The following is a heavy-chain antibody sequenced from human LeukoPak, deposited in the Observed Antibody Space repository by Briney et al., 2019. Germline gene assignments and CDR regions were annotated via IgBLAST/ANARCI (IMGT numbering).Heavy chain of an antibody. J-gene: IGHJ6*02. CDR2: ISYDGSNK. CDR3: ARGNDSGSYRGYYGMDV. CDR1: GFTFSTYA. Sequence: GGSLRLSCAASGFTFSTYAMTWVRQAPGKGLEWVAVISYDGSNKYYADSVKGRFTISRDNSKNTLYLQMNSLRAEDTAVYYCARGNDSGSYRGYYGMDVWGQGTTVTVSS. D-gene: IGHD1-26*01. V-gene: IGHV3-30*14.